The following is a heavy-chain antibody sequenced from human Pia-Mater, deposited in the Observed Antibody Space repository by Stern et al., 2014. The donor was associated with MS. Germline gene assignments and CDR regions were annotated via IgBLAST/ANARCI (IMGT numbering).Heavy chain of an antibody. CDR2: ISASGNRT. J-gene: IGHJ4*02. Sequence: VQLVESGGGLAHPGASLRLSCAASKFTFTTYAMTWVRQAPGKGLEWVATISASGNRTYFADSVKGRFTVSRDNSNNTVYLQMSNLTAEDTAIYFCAKDDGYIGFDYWGQGTPVTVSS. CDR3: AKDDGYIGFDY. V-gene: IGHV3-23*04. CDR1: KFTFTTYA. D-gene: IGHD5-18*01.